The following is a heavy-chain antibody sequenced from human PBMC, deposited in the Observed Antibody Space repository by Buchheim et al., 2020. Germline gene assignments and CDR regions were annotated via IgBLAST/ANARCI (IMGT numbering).Heavy chain of an antibody. V-gene: IGHV4-61*01. Sequence: QVQLQESGPGLVKPSETLSLTCTVSGGSVSSGSYYWSWIRQPPGKGLEWIGYIYYSGSTNYNPSLKSRATISVDTSKNQFHLKLSSVTAADTAVYYCARAYYDFWSGPFFDYWGQGTL. CDR1: GGSVSSGSYY. CDR2: IYYSGST. J-gene: IGHJ4*02. D-gene: IGHD3-3*01. CDR3: ARAYYDFWSGPFFDY.